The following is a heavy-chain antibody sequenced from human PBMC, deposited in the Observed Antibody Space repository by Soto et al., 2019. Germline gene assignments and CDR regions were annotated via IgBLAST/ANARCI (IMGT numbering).Heavy chain of an antibody. D-gene: IGHD3-10*01. CDR2: IDPSDSYT. J-gene: IGHJ4*02. V-gene: IGHV5-10-1*04. CDR3: ARHDALSGSSDY. Sequence: PRQAQNLSCEGSGESVTRYLISWVRQMPGKGLEWMGRIDPSDSYTNYSPSFQGQVTISADKSISTAYLQWSSLKASDTAMYYCARHDALSGSSDYWGQGTLVTVSS. CDR1: GESVTRYL.